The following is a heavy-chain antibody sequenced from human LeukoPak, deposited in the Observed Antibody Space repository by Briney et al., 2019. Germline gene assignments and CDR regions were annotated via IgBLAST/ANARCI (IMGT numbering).Heavy chain of an antibody. Sequence: GGSLRLSCAASGFTFSDAWMSGVRQAPGKGLEWVGRIKSKSDGETTDYAAPVKGRFTISRDDLKNTLHLQMNSLKTEDTAVYYCTTAKIGYWGQGTLVTVSS. J-gene: IGHJ4*02. CDR2: IKSKSDGETT. CDR3: TTAKIGY. CDR1: GFTFSDAW. V-gene: IGHV3-15*01.